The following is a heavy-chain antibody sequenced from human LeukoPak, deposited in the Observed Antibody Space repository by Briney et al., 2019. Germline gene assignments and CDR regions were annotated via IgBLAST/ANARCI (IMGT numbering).Heavy chain of an antibody. CDR1: GFTFSSYW. D-gene: IGHD4-17*01. Sequence: GGSLRLSCAASGFTFSSYWMHWVRQAPGKGLVWVSRINSDGSSTSYADSVKGRFTISRDNAKNTLYLQMNSLRAEDTAVYYCARTTVTTVEPFDYWGQGTLVTVPS. V-gene: IGHV3-74*01. CDR3: ARTTVTTVEPFDY. J-gene: IGHJ4*02. CDR2: INSDGSST.